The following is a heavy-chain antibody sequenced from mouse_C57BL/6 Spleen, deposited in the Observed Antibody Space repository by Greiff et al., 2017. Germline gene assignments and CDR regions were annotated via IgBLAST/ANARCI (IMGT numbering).Heavy chain of an antibody. Sequence: EVMLVESGGGLVKPGGSLKLSCAASGFTFSDYGMHWVRQAPEKGLEWVAYISSGSSTIYYADTVKGRFTISRDNAKNTLFLQMTSLRSEDTAMYYCARGFITTVVDYYAMDYWGQGTSVTVSS. CDR3: ARGFITTVVDYYAMDY. D-gene: IGHD1-1*01. CDR2: ISSGSSTI. J-gene: IGHJ4*01. V-gene: IGHV5-17*01. CDR1: GFTFSDYG.